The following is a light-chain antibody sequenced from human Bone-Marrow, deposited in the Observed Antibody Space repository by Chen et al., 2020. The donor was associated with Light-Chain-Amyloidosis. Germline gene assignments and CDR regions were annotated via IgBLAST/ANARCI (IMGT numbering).Light chain of an antibody. CDR2: DDS. V-gene: IGLV3-21*02. CDR1: NIGSTS. CDR3: QVWDRSSDRPV. J-gene: IGLJ3*02. Sequence: SYGLTQPSSVSVAPGQTATIACGGNNIGSTSVHWYQQTPGQAPLLVGYDDSDRPSGIPERLSGSNSGNTATLTISRVEAGDEADYYCQVWDRSSDRPVFGGGTKLTVL.